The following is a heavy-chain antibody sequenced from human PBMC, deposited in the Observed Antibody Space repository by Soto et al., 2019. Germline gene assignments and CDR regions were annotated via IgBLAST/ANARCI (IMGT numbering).Heavy chain of an antibody. D-gene: IGHD3-9*01. CDR2: INAGNGNT. CDR3: ARAHDILTGLDY. Sequence: ASVKVSCKASGYTFTSYAMHWVRQAPGQRLEWMGWINAGNGNTKYSQKFQGRVTITRDTSASTAYMELSSLRSEDTAVYYCARAHDILTGLDYWGQGTLVTVSS. V-gene: IGHV1-3*01. J-gene: IGHJ4*02. CDR1: GYTFTSYA.